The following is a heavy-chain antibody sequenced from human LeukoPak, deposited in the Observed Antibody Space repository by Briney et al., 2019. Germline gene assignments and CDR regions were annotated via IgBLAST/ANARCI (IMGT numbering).Heavy chain of an antibody. Sequence: ASVKLSCKSSGYTFTSYGISWVRQPPGQGLERMGWISDKNGNTNEAQKLQGRITMTTDTTKSTAYMELRSLRTDDTAVYYCASVRGYYDSSGPRDYWGQGTLVTVSS. CDR1: GYTFTSYG. D-gene: IGHD3-22*01. CDR2: ISDKNGNT. J-gene: IGHJ4*02. CDR3: ASVRGYYDSSGPRDY. V-gene: IGHV1-18*01.